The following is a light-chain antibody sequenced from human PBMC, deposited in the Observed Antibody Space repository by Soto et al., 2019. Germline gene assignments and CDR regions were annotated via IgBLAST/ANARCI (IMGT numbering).Light chain of an antibody. CDR1: QDITNY. CDR2: DGS. Sequence: DIQMTQSPSSLSASVGDRVTITCQASQDITNYLNWYQQKPGKAPRLLLYDGSNLDTGVPSRFSGSGCGTHVSFTISSLHPDDIGTYCCQQFDSLPITFGQGTRLEI. V-gene: IGKV1-33*01. J-gene: IGKJ5*01. CDR3: QQFDSLPIT.